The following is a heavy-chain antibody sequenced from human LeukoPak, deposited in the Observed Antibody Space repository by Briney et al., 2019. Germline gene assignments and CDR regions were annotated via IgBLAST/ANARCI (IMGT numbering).Heavy chain of an antibody. Sequence: SETLSLTCSVSGGSFSSVTLYWGWIRQPAGKGLEWIGRGNARGSTDSNPSLRSRVTVSVDTSKNQVSLRLSSVTAADTAVYYCARESTGTGRYNWYDLWGQGTLVTVSS. CDR2: GNARGST. V-gene: IGHV4-61*02. CDR3: ARESTGTGRYNWYDL. CDR1: GGSFSSVTLY. J-gene: IGHJ4*02. D-gene: IGHD5-24*01.